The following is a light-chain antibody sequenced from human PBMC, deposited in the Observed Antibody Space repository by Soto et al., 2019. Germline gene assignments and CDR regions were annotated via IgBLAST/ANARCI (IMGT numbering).Light chain of an antibody. CDR2: DAS. J-gene: IGKJ4*01. V-gene: IGKV1-5*01. Sequence: DIQMTQSPSTLSASIGDRVPITCRASQSITTFLAWYQQKPGKAPQILIYDASKLEPGVPSRLSGGGSGTEFTLTISSLQPDDFATYYCQQYSTYPLTFGGGTRVEIK. CDR1: QSITTF. CDR3: QQYSTYPLT.